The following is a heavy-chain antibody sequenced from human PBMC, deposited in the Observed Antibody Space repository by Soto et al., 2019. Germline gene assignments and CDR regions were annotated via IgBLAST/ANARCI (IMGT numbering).Heavy chain of an antibody. V-gene: IGHV3-30-3*01. CDR1: GFTFSSYA. CDR2: ISYDGSNK. CDR3: ARASAAGNFYYGMDV. D-gene: IGHD6-13*01. Sequence: PGGSLRLSCAASGFTFSSYAMHWVRQAPGKGLEWVAVISYDGSNKYYADSVKGRFTISRDNSKNTLYLQMNSLRAEDTAVYYCARASAAGNFYYGMDVWGQGTTVTVSS. J-gene: IGHJ6*02.